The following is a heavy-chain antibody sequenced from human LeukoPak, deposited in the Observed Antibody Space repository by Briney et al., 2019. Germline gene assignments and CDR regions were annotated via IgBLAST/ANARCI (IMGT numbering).Heavy chain of an antibody. CDR2: IYYSGST. J-gene: IGHJ4*02. CDR3: ARNSYTAMVYFDY. Sequence: PSETLSLTCTVSGGSISSSSYYWGWIRQPPGKGLEWIGSIYYSGSTYYNPSLKSRVTISVDTSKNQFSLKLSSVTAADTAVYYCARNSYTAMVYFDYWGQGTLVTVSS. CDR1: GGSISSSSYY. V-gene: IGHV4-39*07. D-gene: IGHD5-18*01.